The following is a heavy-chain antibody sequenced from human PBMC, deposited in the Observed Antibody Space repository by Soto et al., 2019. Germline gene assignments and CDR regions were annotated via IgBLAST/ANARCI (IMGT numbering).Heavy chain of an antibody. CDR3: ARVVAVTTTFDY. V-gene: IGHV4-30-4*01. Sequence: ASETLSLTCTVSGGSISSGDYYWSWIRQPPGKGLEWIGYIYYSGSTYYNPSLKSRVTISVDTSKNQFSLKLSSVTAADTAVYYCARVVAVTTTFDYWGQGTLVTVSS. CDR2: IYYSGST. D-gene: IGHD4-17*01. J-gene: IGHJ4*02. CDR1: GGSISSGDYY.